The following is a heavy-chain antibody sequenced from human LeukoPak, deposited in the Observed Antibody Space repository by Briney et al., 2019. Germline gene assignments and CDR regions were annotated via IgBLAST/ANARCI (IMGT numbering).Heavy chain of an antibody. D-gene: IGHD1-26*01. CDR3: ARGVTWELPDY. CDR2: INHSGST. J-gene: IGHJ4*02. V-gene: IGHV4-34*01. CDR1: GGSFSGYY. Sequence: SETLSLTCAVYGGSFSGYYWSWIRQPPGKGLEWIEEINHSGSTNYNPSLKSRVTISVDTSKNQFSLKLSSVTAADTAVYYCARGVTWELPDYWGQGTLVTVPS.